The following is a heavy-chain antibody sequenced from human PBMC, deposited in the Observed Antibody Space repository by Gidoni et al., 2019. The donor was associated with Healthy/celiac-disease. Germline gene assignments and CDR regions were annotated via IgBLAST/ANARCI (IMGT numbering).Heavy chain of an antibody. CDR1: GGSISSGSYY. J-gene: IGHJ3*02. CDR3: ARAEGSAYDFWSGYYMEEHAEHAFDI. CDR2: IYTSGST. V-gene: IGHV4-61*02. D-gene: IGHD3-3*01. Sequence: QVQLQESGPGLVKPSQTLSLTCTVSGGSISSGSYYWSWIRQPAGKGLEWIGRIYTSGSTNYNPSLKSRVTMSVDTSKNQFSLKLSSVTAADTAVYYCARAEGSAYDFWSGYYMEEHAEHAFDIWGQGTMVTVSS.